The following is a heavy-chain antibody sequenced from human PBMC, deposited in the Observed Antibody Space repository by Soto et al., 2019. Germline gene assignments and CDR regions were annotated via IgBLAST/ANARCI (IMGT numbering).Heavy chain of an antibody. CDR2: IYWDDDK. Sequence: QITLKESGPTLVKPTQTLTLTCTFSGFSLSAGGVGVGWIRQPPGKALKCLALIYWDDDKRYRPSLKSRLTITKDTSKNQVVLTMTNMDPMDTATYYCAHRGPKESLFDFWGQGTLVTVSS. J-gene: IGHJ4*02. CDR1: GFSLSAGGVG. V-gene: IGHV2-5*02. CDR3: AHRGPKESLFDF.